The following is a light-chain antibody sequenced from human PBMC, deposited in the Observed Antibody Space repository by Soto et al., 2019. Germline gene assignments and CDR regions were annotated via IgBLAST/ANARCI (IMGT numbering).Light chain of an antibody. Sequence: EIVMTQSPATLSVSPGEGATLSCWASQSVRSNLAWYQQKPGQAPRLLIFGSFTRAPGVPSGFSGSGSGTEFTLTISSLQSEDFALYYCQQYDIWPWTFGQGTKVDIK. CDR2: GSF. CDR3: QQYDIWPWT. J-gene: IGKJ1*01. V-gene: IGKV3-15*01. CDR1: QSVRSN.